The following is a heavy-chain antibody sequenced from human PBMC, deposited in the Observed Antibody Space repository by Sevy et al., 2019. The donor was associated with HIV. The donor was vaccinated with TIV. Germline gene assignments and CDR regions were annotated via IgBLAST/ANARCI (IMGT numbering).Heavy chain of an antibody. V-gene: IGHV3-49*03. D-gene: IGHD3-16*01. Sequence: GGSLRLSCTASGFTFGDYCVSWFRQAPGKGLEWVGAIRDRAYGGTTEYAASVKGGFSISRDDSRNIAYLQMDGLNTRETAGFYFLGEPFIMFGEIIMFLEFWGQG. CDR3: LGEPFIMFGEIIMFLEF. J-gene: IGHJ4*02. CDR1: GFTFGDYC. CDR2: IRDRAYGGTT.